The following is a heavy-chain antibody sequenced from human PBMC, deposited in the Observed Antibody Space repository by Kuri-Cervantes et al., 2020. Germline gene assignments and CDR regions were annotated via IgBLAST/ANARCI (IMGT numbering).Heavy chain of an antibody. V-gene: IGHV3-33*01. CDR1: GFTFGGHG. CDR3: ARSAGFCSGSHCYSDYNYAMDV. CDR2: IWYDGTNK. D-gene: IGHD2-15*01. J-gene: IGHJ6*02. Sequence: GGSLRLSCAGSGFTFGGHGFHWVRQAPGGGLGWVALIWYDGTNKYYADSVKGRFTISRDNSNSTLSLQMNSLRAEDTAVYYCARSAGFCSGSHCYSDYNYAMDVWGQGTTVTVSS.